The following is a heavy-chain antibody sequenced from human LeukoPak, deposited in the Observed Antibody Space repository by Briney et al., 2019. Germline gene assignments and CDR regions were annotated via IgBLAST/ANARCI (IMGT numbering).Heavy chain of an antibody. CDR3: ARGRSNYYGMDV. J-gene: IGHJ6*02. V-gene: IGHV4-59*01. D-gene: IGHD1-26*01. Sequence: SETLSLTCSVSDVSINSYYWNWIRRPPGKGLEWIGYIYYNGNTNYSPPLKSRVTMSVDTSKNLFSLKVSSVTAADTAVYYCARGRSNYYGMDVWGQGTTVTVSS. CDR1: DVSINSYY. CDR2: IYYNGNT.